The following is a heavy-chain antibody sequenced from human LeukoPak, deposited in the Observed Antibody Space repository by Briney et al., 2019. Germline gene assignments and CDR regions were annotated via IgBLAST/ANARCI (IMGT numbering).Heavy chain of an antibody. J-gene: IGHJ5*02. V-gene: IGHV1-8*01. D-gene: IGHD3-9*01. CDR3: VRAAQEGRDSLTGVQTGNWFNP. CDR2: MNPNSGNT. CDR1: GYTFISYD. Sequence: ASVKVSCKASGYTFISYDVNWVCQATGQGPEWIGWMNPNSGNTGYAQKFQGRVNLTRNTSISTAYMELSSLRSEDTAVYYCVRAAQEGRDSLTGVQTGNWFNPWGQGTLVTVSS.